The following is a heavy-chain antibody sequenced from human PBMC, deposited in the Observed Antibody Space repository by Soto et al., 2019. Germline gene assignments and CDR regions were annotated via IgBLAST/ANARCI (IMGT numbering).Heavy chain of an antibody. D-gene: IGHD5-12*01. Sequence: SETLSLTCAVYGGSFSGYYWSWIRQPPGKGLEWIGEINHSGSTNYNPSLKSRVTISVDTSKNQFSLKLSSVTAADTAVYYCVRVRGYSGYDYRINEGKIDYWGQGTLVTVSS. CDR3: VRVRGYSGYDYRINEGKIDY. CDR1: GGSFSGYY. J-gene: IGHJ4*02. CDR2: INHSGST. V-gene: IGHV4-34*01.